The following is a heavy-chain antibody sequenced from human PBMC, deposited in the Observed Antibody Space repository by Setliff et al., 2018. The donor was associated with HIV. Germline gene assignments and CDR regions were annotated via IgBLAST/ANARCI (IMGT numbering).Heavy chain of an antibody. CDR1: GITFINAA. J-gene: IGHJ4*02. CDR3: ARGRASGSANSG. D-gene: IGHD7-27*01. CDR2: IYSGSSSA. V-gene: IGHV3-23*03. Sequence: PGGSLRLSCVTSGITFINAAMAWVRQAPGKGPEWISFIYSGSSSAVFADSVKGRFTISRDNSRNTLFLQMNSLRSEDTAVYYCARGRASGSANSGWGQGTLVTVSS.